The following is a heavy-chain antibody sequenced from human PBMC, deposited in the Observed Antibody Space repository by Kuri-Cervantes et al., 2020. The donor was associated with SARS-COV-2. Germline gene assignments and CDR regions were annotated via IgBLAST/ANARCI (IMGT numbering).Heavy chain of an antibody. V-gene: IGHV3-30*04. J-gene: IGHJ4*02. Sequence: LSLTCAASGFTFSTYAMHWVRQAPGKGLEWVAIISDDGQNQDFADSVKGRFTISRDNSKNTLCLNMSSLSAEDTAMYYCARDRVGVLDSWGQGTLVTVSS. CDR2: ISDDGQNQ. D-gene: IGHD2-21*01. CDR3: ARDRVGVLDS. CDR1: GFTFSTYA.